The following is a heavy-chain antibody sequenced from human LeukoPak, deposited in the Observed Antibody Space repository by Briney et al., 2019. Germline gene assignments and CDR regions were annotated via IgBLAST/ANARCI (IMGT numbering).Heavy chain of an antibody. CDR2: ISGSSSTI. J-gene: IGHJ4*02. Sequence: PGGSLRLSCAASGFTFSSYNMNWVRQAPGKGLEWVSYISGSSSTIYYADSVKGRFTISRDNSKNTLYLQMNSLRAEDTAVYYCARSYYYDSSGYAPTDYWGQGTLVTVSS. V-gene: IGHV3-48*01. D-gene: IGHD3-22*01. CDR3: ARSYYYDSSGYAPTDY. CDR1: GFTFSSYN.